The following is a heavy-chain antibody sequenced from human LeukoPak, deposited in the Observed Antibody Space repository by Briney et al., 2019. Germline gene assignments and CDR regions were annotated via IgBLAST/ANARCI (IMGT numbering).Heavy chain of an antibody. CDR3: ARGGYYGSGSDDAFHI. Sequence: SETLSLTCTVSGGCISSYYWSCIRQPPGKGLECIGSIYYSGSTNYNPSLKSRVTISMDTSKNQFSLKLSSVTAADTAVYYCARGGYYGSGSDDAFHIWGQGTMVTVSS. D-gene: IGHD3-10*01. J-gene: IGHJ3*02. CDR1: GGCISSYY. V-gene: IGHV4-59*01. CDR2: IYYSGST.